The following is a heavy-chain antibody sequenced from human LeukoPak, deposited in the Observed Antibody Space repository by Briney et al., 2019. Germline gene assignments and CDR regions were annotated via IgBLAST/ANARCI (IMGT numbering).Heavy chain of an antibody. Sequence: PSETLSLTCTVSGGSISNYYWSWIRQPAGKGLEWIGRIYSSGSTNYNPSLQSRVTMSVDTSKNHFSLKLSSVTAADTAVYYCARGSCGWYSIDCWGQGTLVTVSS. CDR2: IYSSGST. CDR1: GGSISNYY. V-gene: IGHV4-4*07. CDR3: ARGSCGWYSIDC. D-gene: IGHD6-19*01. J-gene: IGHJ4*02.